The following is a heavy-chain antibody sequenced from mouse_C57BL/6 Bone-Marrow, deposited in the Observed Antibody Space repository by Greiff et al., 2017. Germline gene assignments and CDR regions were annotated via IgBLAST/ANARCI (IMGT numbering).Heavy chain of an antibody. CDR3: ARDGGNYGAY. CDR1: GFTFSSYA. Sequence: EVKLMESGGGLVKPGGSLKLSCAASGFTFSSYAMSWVRQTPEKRLEWVATISDGGSYTYYPDNVKGRFTISRGNAKNNLYLQMSHLKSEDTAMYYCARDGGNYGAYWGQGTLVTVSA. V-gene: IGHV5-4*01. D-gene: IGHD2-1*01. CDR2: ISDGGSYT. J-gene: IGHJ3*01.